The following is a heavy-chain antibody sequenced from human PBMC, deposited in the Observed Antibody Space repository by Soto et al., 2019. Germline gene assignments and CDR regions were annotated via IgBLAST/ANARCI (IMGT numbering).Heavy chain of an antibody. J-gene: IGHJ6*02. CDR3: TRAGSDPGNFYISNYYAMDV. CDR2: IGSRTSDI. V-gene: IGHV3-21*04. CDR1: GFTLSRHT. Sequence: PGGSLRLSCAASGFTLSRHTMNGVRQAPGKGLEWVSFIGSRTSDIYYADSVKGRFTNSRDISSNTIYLHMTSLRADDTAIYYCTRAGSDPGNFYISNYYAMDVWGRGTTVTVSS. D-gene: IGHD3-10*01.